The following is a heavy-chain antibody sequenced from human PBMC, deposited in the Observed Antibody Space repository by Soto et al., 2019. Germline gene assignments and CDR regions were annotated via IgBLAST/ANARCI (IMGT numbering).Heavy chain of an antibody. CDR2: ISYDGGRK. CDR1: GFTFSSYG. D-gene: IGHD5-18*01. Sequence: QVQLVESGGGVVQPGRSLRLSCAASGFTFSSYGMHWVRQAPGKGLKWVALISYDGGRKYYADFVRGRFTISRDNSKNTHYLQMNSLRAEDTAMYFCAKTRGYSYEYGLDVWGRGTTVSVSS. CDR3: AKTRGYSYEYGLDV. J-gene: IGHJ6*02. V-gene: IGHV3-30*18.